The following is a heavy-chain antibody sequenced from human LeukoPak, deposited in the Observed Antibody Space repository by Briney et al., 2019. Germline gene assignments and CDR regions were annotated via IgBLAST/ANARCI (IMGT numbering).Heavy chain of an antibody. CDR2: IYYSGST. D-gene: IGHD3/OR15-3a*01. CDR3: AREGLSVYGMDV. J-gene: IGHJ6*02. V-gene: IGHV4-59*01. Sequence: SETLSLTCTVSGGSISSYYWSWIRQPPGKGLEWIGYIYYSGSTNYNPSLKSRVTISADTSKNQFSLKLSSVTAADTAVYYCAREGLSVYGMDVWGQGTTVTVSS. CDR1: GGSISSYY.